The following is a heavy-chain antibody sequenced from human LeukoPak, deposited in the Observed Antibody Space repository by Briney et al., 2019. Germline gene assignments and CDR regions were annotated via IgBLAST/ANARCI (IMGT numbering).Heavy chain of an antibody. Sequence: GGSLRLSCAASGFTFSSYAMSWVRQAPGKGLEWVSATSGSGGSTYYADSVKGRFTISRDNSKNTLYLQMNSLRAEDTAVYYCASNIGAFYYMDVWGKGTTVTVSS. J-gene: IGHJ6*03. V-gene: IGHV3-23*01. CDR3: ASNIGAFYYMDV. CDR1: GFTFSSYA. CDR2: TSGSGGST. D-gene: IGHD5-12*01.